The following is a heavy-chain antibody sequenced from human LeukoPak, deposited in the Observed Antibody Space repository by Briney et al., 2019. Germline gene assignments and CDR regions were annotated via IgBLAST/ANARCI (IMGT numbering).Heavy chain of an antibody. Sequence: SETLSLTCTVSGGPISSYSWSWIRQPPGKGLEWMGYIYYSGSTNYNPSLKSRVTISVDTSKNQFSLKLSSVTAADTAVYYCARHSYGYTVHYYYGMDVWGQGTTVTVSS. D-gene: IGHD5-18*01. CDR3: ARHSYGYTVHYYYGMDV. CDR2: IYYSGST. V-gene: IGHV4-59*08. CDR1: GGPISSYS. J-gene: IGHJ6*02.